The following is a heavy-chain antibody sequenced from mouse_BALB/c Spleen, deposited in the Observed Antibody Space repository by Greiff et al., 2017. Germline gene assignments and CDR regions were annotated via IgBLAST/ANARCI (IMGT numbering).Heavy chain of an antibody. CDR2: ISYSGST. D-gene: IGHD1-2*01. CDR3: ARKGITTATPFAY. V-gene: IGHV3-2*02. J-gene: IGHJ3*01. CDR1: GYSITSDYA. Sequence: EVQLQESGPGLVKPSQSLSLTCTVTGYSITSDYAWNWIRQFPGNKLEWMCYISYSGSTSYNPSLKSRISITRDTSKNQFFLQLNSVTTEDTATYYCARKGITTATPFAYWGQGTLVTVSA.